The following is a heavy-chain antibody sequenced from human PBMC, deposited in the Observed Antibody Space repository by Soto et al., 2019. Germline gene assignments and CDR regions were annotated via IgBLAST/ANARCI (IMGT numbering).Heavy chain of an antibody. CDR1: GFTVSSNY. CDR2: IYGGETT. V-gene: IGHV3-53*01. J-gene: IGHJ4*02. D-gene: IGHD6-13*01. CDR3: ARGWQLDPIDY. Sequence: EVQLVESGGGLIQPGGSLRLSCAASGFTVSSNYMTWVRQAPGEGLEWLSVIYGGETTHYADSVKGRFTISRDKSKNTVDLQMNRLRDEDPAVYYCARGWQLDPIDYWGQGTLVTVSS.